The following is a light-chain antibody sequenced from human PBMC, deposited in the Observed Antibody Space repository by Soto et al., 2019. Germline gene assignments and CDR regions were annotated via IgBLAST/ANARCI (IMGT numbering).Light chain of an antibody. CDR1: ETVSTN. CDR2: DVS. Sequence: PGERVTLSCRASETVSTNLAWYQQRPGQAPRLLIYDVSTGATGIPARFSGSGSGTEFTLTISSLQSEDFAVYYCQQYNNWPPSITFGQGTRLENK. J-gene: IGKJ5*01. CDR3: QQYNNWPPSIT. V-gene: IGKV3-15*01.